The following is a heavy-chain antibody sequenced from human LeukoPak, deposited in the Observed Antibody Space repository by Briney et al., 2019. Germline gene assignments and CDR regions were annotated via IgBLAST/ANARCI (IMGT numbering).Heavy chain of an antibody. D-gene: IGHD3-9*01. J-gene: IGHJ4*02. CDR3: TSSYDILSDY. CDR1: GFTFGDYA. Sequence: PGGSLRLSCTASGFTFGDYAMSWVRQAPGKGLEWVGFIRSKAYGGTTEYAASVKGRFTISRDDSKSIAYLQMNSLKTEDTAVYYCTSSYDILSDYWGQRTLVTVSS. V-gene: IGHV3-49*04. CDR2: IRSKAYGGTT.